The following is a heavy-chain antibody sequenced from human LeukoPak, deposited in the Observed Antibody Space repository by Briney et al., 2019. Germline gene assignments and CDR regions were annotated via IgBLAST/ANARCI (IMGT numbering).Heavy chain of an antibody. CDR2: IYYSGST. Sequence: SETLSLTCTVSGGSISSYYWSWIRQPPGKGLEWIGYIYYSGSTNYNPSLKSRVTISVDTSKNQFSLKLSSVTAADTAVYYCAREAGVSRLTFPWFDPWGQGTLVIVSS. J-gene: IGHJ5*02. D-gene: IGHD2-21*01. V-gene: IGHV4-59*01. CDR1: GGSISSYY. CDR3: AREAGVSRLTFPWFDP.